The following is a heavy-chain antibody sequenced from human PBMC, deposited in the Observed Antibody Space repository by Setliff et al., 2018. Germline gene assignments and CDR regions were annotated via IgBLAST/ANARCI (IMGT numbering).Heavy chain of an antibody. J-gene: IGHJ4*02. CDR1: GYAFITFG. CDR2: ISPVYGIA. D-gene: IGHD3-22*01. CDR3: VSGPGPSVVVAIPFDH. Sequence: ASVKVSCKTSGYAFITFGMSWVRQAPGQGLEWMGWISPVYGIANYARKFQGRVTMTADTSTTTAYLELTSLRYDDTAVYYCVSGPGPSVVVAIPFDHWGQGSRVTVPQ. V-gene: IGHV1-18*01.